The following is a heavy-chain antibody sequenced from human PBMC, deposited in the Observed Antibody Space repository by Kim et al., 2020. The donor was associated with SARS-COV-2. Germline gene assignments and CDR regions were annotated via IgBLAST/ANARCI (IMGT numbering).Heavy chain of an antibody. D-gene: IGHD3-9*01. J-gene: IGHJ4*02. Sequence: ADSVTGRFTISRDNSKNTLYLQMNSLRAEDTAVYYCAKDPDILTDYFDYWGQGTLVTVSS. CDR3: AKDPDILTDYFDY. V-gene: IGHV3-30*02.